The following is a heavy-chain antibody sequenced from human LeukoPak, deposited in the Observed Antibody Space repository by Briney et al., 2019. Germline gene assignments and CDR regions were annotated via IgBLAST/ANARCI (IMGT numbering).Heavy chain of an antibody. CDR3: ARYPRGIIGTTVDY. D-gene: IGHD1-7*01. CDR1: GDTFTGYG. V-gene: IGHV1-18*01. J-gene: IGHJ4*02. CDR2: ISAYNGNT. Sequence: ASVKVSCKASGDTFTGYGISWVRQAPGQGLEWMGWISAYNGNTNYAQKLQGRVTMTTDTSTSTAYMELRSLRSDDTAVYYCARYPRGIIGTTVDYWGQGTLVTVSS.